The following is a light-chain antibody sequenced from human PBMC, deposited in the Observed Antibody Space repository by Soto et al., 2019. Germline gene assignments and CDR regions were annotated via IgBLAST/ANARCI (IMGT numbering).Light chain of an antibody. CDR3: QQYYNYPRT. J-gene: IGKJ1*01. Sequence: AIQLTQSPSSLSASTEDRVTITCRASQDISSYSAWYQQKPGKAPKLLIYAASTLQSGVPSRFSGSGSGTDFTLTISCLQSEDFATYYCQQYYNYPRTFGQGTKVEIK. CDR2: AAS. V-gene: IGKV1-8*01. CDR1: QDISSY.